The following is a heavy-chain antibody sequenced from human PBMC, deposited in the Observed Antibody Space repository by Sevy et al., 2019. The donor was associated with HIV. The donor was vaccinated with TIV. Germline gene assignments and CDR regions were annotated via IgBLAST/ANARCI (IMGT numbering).Heavy chain of an antibody. CDR2: ISGSGGGT. V-gene: IGHV3-23*01. D-gene: IGHD3-9*01. CDR3: AKGHNTDWYYFDS. Sequence: GGSLRLSCAASGFTFRSYDMSWVRQAPGKGLEWVSSISGSGGGTYYADSVKGRFTISRDNSKNTLYLQITSLRAEDTAVYSCAKGHNTDWYYFDSWGQGTLVTVSS. J-gene: IGHJ4*02. CDR1: GFTFRSYD.